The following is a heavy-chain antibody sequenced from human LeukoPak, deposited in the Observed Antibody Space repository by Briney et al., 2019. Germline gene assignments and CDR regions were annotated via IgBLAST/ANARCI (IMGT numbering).Heavy chain of an antibody. J-gene: IGHJ6*02. Sequence: GESLKISCKGSGYTFTNYWVAWLRQMPGKGLEWMGIIYPADSDIRYSPSFQGQVTISADKSISTAYLQWSSLKASDTAMYCCAKGFSGTYYGIDVWGQGTTVTVSS. CDR3: AKGFSGTYYGIDV. V-gene: IGHV5-51*01. CDR2: IYPADSDI. CDR1: GYTFTNYW. D-gene: IGHD3-10*01.